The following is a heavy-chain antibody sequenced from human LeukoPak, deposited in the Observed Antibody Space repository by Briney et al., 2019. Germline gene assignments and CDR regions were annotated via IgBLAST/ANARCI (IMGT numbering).Heavy chain of an antibody. D-gene: IGHD2-15*01. V-gene: IGHV4-59*08. Sequence: SETLSLTCTVSGGSISSYYWSWIRQPPGKGLEWIGYIYYSGSTNYNPSLKSRVTISVDTSKNQFSLKLSSVTAADTAVYYCARHDPFLGYCSGGSCYSTPFDYWGQGTLVTVSS. CDR2: IYYSGST. CDR1: GGSISSYY. J-gene: IGHJ4*02. CDR3: ARHDPFLGYCSGGSCYSTPFDY.